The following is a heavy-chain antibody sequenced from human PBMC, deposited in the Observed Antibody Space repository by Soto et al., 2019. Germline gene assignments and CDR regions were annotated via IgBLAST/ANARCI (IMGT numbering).Heavy chain of an antibody. CDR1: GYSFTTYF. J-gene: IGHJ4*02. Sequence: GASVKVSCKTSGYSFTTYFMHWVRQAPGQRLEWMGWINTGNGDTKYSQQFQGRVTIARDTSASTTYMELGSLRSEDTAVYYCARPYSNSWSTYFDYWGQGTLVTVSS. CDR2: INTGNGDT. V-gene: IGHV1-3*04. CDR3: ARPYSNSWSTYFDY. D-gene: IGHD6-13*01.